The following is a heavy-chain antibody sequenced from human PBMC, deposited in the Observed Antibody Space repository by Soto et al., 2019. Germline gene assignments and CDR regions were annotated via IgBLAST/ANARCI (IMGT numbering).Heavy chain of an antibody. D-gene: IGHD6-13*01. V-gene: IGHV1-3*01. Sequence: EASVTVSCKASGYTITGYYIHWVRQAPGQGLEWMAWINAGNGNTKYSQKFQGRVTITRDTSASTAYMELSRLTFDDTAVYYCAREYISSWFDYWGQGTLVTVSS. CDR3: AREYISSWFDY. CDR1: GYTITGYY. J-gene: IGHJ4*02. CDR2: INAGNGNT.